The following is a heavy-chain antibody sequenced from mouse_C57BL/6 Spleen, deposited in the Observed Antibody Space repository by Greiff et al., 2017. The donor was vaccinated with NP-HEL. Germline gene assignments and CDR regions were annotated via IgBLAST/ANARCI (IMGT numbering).Heavy chain of an antibody. J-gene: IGHJ3*01. V-gene: IGHV10-1*01. CDR3: VRHGDAWFAY. CDR1: GFSFNTYA. Sequence: EVQLVESVGGLVQPKGSLKLSCAASGFSFNTYAMNWVRQAPGKGLEWVARIRSKSNNYATYYADSVKDRFTISRDDSESMLYLQMNNLKTEDTAMYYCVRHGDAWFAYWGQGTLVTVSA. D-gene: IGHD3-3*01. CDR2: IRSKSNNYAT.